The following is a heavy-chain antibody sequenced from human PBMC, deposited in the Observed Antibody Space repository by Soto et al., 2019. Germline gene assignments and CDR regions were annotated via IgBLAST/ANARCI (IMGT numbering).Heavy chain of an antibody. CDR3: ARTEVGATRFFDY. Sequence: QVQLQESGPGLVEPSGTLSLTCAVSGGSISSSKWWSWVRQPPGKGLEWIGEIYHSGSTNYNPSLKSRVTISVDKSKHQFSLKLSSVTAADTAVYYCARTEVGATRFFDYWGQGTLVTVSS. D-gene: IGHD1-26*01. CDR2: IYHSGST. V-gene: IGHV4-4*02. CDR1: GGSISSSKW. J-gene: IGHJ4*02.